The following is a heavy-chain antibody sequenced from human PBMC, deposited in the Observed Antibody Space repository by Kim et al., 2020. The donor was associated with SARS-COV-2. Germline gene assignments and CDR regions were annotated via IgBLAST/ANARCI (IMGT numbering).Heavy chain of an antibody. CDR3: ATHGGVYYYYGMDV. V-gene: IGHV3-48*01. D-gene: IGHD3-16*01. Sequence: YADSGKGRFTISGDNAKNSLYLQMSSLRAEDTAVYYCATHGGVYYYYGMDVWGQGTTVTVSS. J-gene: IGHJ6*02.